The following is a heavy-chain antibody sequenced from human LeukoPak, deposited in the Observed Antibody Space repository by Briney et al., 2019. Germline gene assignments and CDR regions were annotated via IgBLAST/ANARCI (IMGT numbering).Heavy chain of an antibody. J-gene: IGHJ3*02. CDR1: GGSFSGYY. Sequence: KTSETLSLTCAVYGGSFSGYYWSWIRQPPGKGLEWIGEINHSGSTNYNPSLKSRVTISVDTSKNQFSLKLSSVTAADTAVYYCASNPRWLQFRQGPRVLAFDIWGQGTMVTVSS. D-gene: IGHD5-12*01. CDR2: INHSGST. CDR3: ASNPRWLQFRQGPRVLAFDI. V-gene: IGHV4-34*01.